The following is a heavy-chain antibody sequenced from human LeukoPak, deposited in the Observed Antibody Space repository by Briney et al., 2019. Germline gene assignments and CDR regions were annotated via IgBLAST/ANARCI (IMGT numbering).Heavy chain of an antibody. CDR2: ISRSSTTT. CDR1: GFTFSSYS. V-gene: IGHV3-48*04. CDR3: AIRCDGDCPLTY. D-gene: IGHD2-21*02. J-gene: IGHJ1*01. Sequence: GGSLRLSCAASGFTFSSYSMNWVRQAPGKGLEWVSYISRSSTTTHYADSVKGRFTISRDNAENSLYLQMNSLRVEDTAVYYCAIRCDGDCPLTYWGQGTLVTVSS.